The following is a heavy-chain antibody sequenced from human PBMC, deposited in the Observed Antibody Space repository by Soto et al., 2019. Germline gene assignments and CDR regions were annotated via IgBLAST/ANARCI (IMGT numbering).Heavy chain of an antibody. V-gene: IGHV1-69*01. J-gene: IGHJ6*02. CDR2: VIPIFGTA. CDR1: GGTFSSYA. CDR3: ARSQGGSSSLDIYYYYYYGMDV. Sequence: QVQLVQSGAEVKKPGSSVKVSCKAPGGTFSSYAISWVRQAPGQGLEWMGGVIPIFGTAKCAQKFQGRVTITADESTSTGYMELRSLRSEDTAVYYCARSQGGSSSLDIYYYYYYGMDVWGQGTTVTVSS. D-gene: IGHD2-15*01.